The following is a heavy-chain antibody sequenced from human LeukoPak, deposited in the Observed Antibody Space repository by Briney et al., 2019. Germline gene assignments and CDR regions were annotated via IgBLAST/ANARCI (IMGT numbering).Heavy chain of an antibody. CDR3: ARRGDCSGGICYAFDY. Sequence: GGSLRLSCAASGFTFTTYTMIWVRQAPGRGLEWVSSISSSSSYVYSADSVKGRFTISRDNAKNSLYLQMNSLRAEDTAVYYCARRGDCSGGICYAFDYWGQGTLVTVSS. CDR1: GFTFTTYT. CDR2: ISSSSSYV. J-gene: IGHJ4*02. V-gene: IGHV3-21*06. D-gene: IGHD2-15*01.